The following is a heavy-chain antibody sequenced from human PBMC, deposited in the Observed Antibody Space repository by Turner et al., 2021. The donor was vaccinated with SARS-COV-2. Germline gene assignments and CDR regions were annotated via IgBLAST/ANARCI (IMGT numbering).Heavy chain of an antibody. Sequence: VQLVQSGAEAKKPESSVKVSCTDSGDTFSTSLINWVRQAPGQGLEWMGGIIPILDIPIYAQRFQGRVTITADKSANTAYMELSSLRSEDTAVYYCASPTVVGAPNLYYHGMDVWGQGTTVIVSS. D-gene: IGHD1-26*01. CDR1: GDTFSTSL. J-gene: IGHJ6*02. V-gene: IGHV1-69*10. CDR2: IIPILDIP. CDR3: ASPTVVGAPNLYYHGMDV.